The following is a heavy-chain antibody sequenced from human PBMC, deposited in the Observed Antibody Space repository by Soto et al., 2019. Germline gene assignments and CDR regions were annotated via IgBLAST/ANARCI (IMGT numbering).Heavy chain of an antibody. V-gene: IGHV4-59*08. CDR2: LYYSGST. CDR3: ARHSGYDPVHYYGMDV. J-gene: IGHJ6*02. Sequence: SETLSLTYTASGGSISSHYWSWIRQPLGKGLEWIGYLYYSGSTNYNPSLKSRVTISVDTSKNQFSLKLNSVTAADTAVYYCARHSGYDPVHYYGMDVWGQGTTVTVSS. CDR1: GGSISSHY. D-gene: IGHD5-12*01.